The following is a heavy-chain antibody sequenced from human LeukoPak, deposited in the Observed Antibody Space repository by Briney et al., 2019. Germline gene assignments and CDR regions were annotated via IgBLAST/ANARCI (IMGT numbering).Heavy chain of an antibody. Sequence: GESLKISCKGSGNSFTSYWIGWVRQMPGEGLEWMGIIYPGDSNAVYSPSFHGQVTISADKSISTAYLQWSSLKVSDTAMYYCARQGSSMTYPFDMWGQGTTVTVAS. CDR1: GNSFTSYW. CDR3: ARQGSSMTYPFDM. CDR2: IYPGDSNA. V-gene: IGHV5-51*01. D-gene: IGHD2/OR15-2a*01. J-gene: IGHJ3*02.